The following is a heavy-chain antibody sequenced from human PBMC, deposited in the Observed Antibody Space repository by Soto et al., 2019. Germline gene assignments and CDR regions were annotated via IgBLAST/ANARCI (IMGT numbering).Heavy chain of an antibody. Sequence: GGSLRLSCAASGFTFSSYSMNWVRQAPGKGLEWVSSISSSSSYIYYADSVKGGFTISRDNAKNSLYLQMNSLGAEDTAVYYCARDLGGITMVRGFTKYNWFDPWGQGTLVTVSS. V-gene: IGHV3-21*01. CDR2: ISSSSSYI. J-gene: IGHJ5*02. D-gene: IGHD3-10*01. CDR3: ARDLGGITMVRGFTKYNWFDP. CDR1: GFTFSSYS.